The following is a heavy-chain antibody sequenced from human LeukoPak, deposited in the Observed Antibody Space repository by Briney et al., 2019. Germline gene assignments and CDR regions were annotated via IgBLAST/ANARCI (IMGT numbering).Heavy chain of an antibody. D-gene: IGHD2-21*01. Sequence: GESLKISCKASGYSFTNYWIGWVRQMPGKGLEWMGIIYPIDSDTRYSPSFRGQVTFSADKSISTAYLQWSSLKASDTAMYYCARPSAYGEDAFDVWGQGTMVTVSS. CDR2: IYPIDSDT. CDR3: ARPSAYGEDAFDV. CDR1: GYSFTNYW. J-gene: IGHJ3*01. V-gene: IGHV5-51*01.